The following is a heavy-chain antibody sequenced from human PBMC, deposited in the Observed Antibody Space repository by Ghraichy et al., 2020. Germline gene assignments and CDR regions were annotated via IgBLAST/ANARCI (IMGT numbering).Heavy chain of an antibody. V-gene: IGHV4-59*08. CDR3: ARHKCSSASCFYFDC. Sequence: SETLSLTCTVSGGSISSHYWSWIRQPPGKGLEWIGYIYYSGSTNYNPSLKSRVTISVDTSKNQFSLELSSVTAADTAVYYCARHKCSSASCFYFDCWGQGTLVTVSS. CDR2: IYYSGST. D-gene: IGHD2-2*01. J-gene: IGHJ4*02. CDR1: GGSISSHY.